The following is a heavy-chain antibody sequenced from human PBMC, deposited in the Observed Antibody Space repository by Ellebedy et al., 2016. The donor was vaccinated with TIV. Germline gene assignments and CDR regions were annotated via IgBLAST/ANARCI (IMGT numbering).Heavy chain of an antibody. J-gene: IGHJ6*02. CDR1: GGSINYYY. CDR2: IHYSGST. D-gene: IGHD3-10*01. Sequence: MPSETLSLTCTVSGGSINYYYWSWIRQPPGKGLEWIGSIHYSGSTNYTPSLKSRVTISVDTSKKQFSLKLSSVTAADTAVYYCARHFGYQYYYYGMDVWGQGTTVTVSS. V-gene: IGHV4-59*08. CDR3: ARHFGYQYYYYGMDV.